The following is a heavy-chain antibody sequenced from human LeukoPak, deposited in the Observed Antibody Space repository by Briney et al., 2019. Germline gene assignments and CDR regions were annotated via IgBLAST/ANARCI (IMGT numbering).Heavy chain of an antibody. CDR2: ISSGGSPI. J-gene: IGHJ4*02. V-gene: IGHV3-48*02. CDR3: ARGGTYCPDY. Sequence: GGSLRLSCAASGFTFSSYNMNWVRQAPGKGLEWVSYISSGGSPIFYADSVKGRFAISRDNAKNSLYLQMNSLRDEDTAVYYCARGGTYCPDYWGQGTLVTVSS. D-gene: IGHD1-26*01. CDR1: GFTFSSYN.